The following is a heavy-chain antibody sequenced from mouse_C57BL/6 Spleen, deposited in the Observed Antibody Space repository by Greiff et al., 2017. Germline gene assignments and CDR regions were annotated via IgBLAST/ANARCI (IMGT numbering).Heavy chain of an antibody. J-gene: IGHJ3*01. Sequence: VQLQQSGAELVKPGASVKLSCKASGYTFTSYWMHWVKQRPGQGLEWIGMIHPNSGSTNYNEKFKSKATLTVDKSSSTAYMQLSSLTSEDSAVYYCARSDYGNYEAYWGQGTLVTVSA. V-gene: IGHV1-64*01. CDR1: GYTFTSYW. CDR3: ARSDYGNYEAY. CDR2: IHPNSGST. D-gene: IGHD2-1*01.